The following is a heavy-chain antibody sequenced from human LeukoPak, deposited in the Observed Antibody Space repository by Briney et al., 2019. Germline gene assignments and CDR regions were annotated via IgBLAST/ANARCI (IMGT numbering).Heavy chain of an antibody. CDR1: GFTFSTYA. CDR2: ISGNGGST. D-gene: IGHD3-16*01. V-gene: IGHV3-23*01. Sequence: GGSLRLSCAASGFTFSTYAMSWVGQGPGKGLEWVASISGNGGSTYVADSVKGRFTISRDNSKNTLYLQMHSLRAEDTALYFCARGGSVIARLIASDWGQGTLVAVSS. J-gene: IGHJ4*02. CDR3: ARGGSVIARLIASD.